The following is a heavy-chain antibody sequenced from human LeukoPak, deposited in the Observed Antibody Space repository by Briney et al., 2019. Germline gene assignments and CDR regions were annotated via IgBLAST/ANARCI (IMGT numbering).Heavy chain of an antibody. Sequence: PGRSLRLSCAASGFTFDDYAMHWVRQAPGKGLEWVSGISWNSGSIGYADSVKGRFTISRDNAKNSLYLQMNSLRAEDTALYYCAKDSGSYYPYYFDYWGQGTLVTASS. D-gene: IGHD1-26*01. CDR3: AKDSGSYYPYYFDY. CDR1: GFTFDDYA. CDR2: ISWNSGSI. J-gene: IGHJ4*02. V-gene: IGHV3-9*01.